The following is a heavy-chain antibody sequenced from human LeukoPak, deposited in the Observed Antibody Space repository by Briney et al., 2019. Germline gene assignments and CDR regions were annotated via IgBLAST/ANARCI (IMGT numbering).Heavy chain of an antibody. J-gene: IGHJ4*02. D-gene: IGHD6-19*01. CDR3: ARDQWSSGWYYFDY. CDR1: GYTFTSYA. Sequence: ASVKVSCKASGYTFTSYAMHWVRQAPGQRLEWMGWINAGNGNTKYSQKFQGRVTITRDTSAGTAYMELSSLRSEDTAVYYCARDQWSSGWYYFDYWGQGTLVTVSS. CDR2: INAGNGNT. V-gene: IGHV1-3*01.